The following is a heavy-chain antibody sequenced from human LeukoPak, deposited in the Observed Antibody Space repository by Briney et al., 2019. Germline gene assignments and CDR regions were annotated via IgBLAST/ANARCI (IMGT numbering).Heavy chain of an antibody. D-gene: IGHD3-10*01. CDR1: GDSISNYY. Sequence: SETLSLTCTVSGDSISNYYWSRIRQPAGMGLEWIGRIYASGSTNYNPSLKSRVTMSVDTSNNQFSLNLSSVTAADTAVYYCARTSARGAQFDYWGQGTLVTVSS. V-gene: IGHV4-4*07. CDR3: ARTSARGAQFDY. J-gene: IGHJ4*02. CDR2: IYASGST.